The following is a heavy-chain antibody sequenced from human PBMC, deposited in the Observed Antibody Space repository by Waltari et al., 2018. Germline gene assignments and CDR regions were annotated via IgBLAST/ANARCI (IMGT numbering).Heavy chain of an antibody. CDR2: IYHLGNT. CDR3: ARHRLDRGDSFDF. V-gene: IGHV4-38-2*01. Sequence: QVQLRESGPRLVKPSETLSLTCAVSEYSLSAGVYWGWVRQSSGKGLEWIGSIYHLGNTRYNPPLTSRAAVSMDLSKNEFSLRLTSVTAADTAIYYCARHRLDRGDSFDFWGQGALVTVSS. J-gene: IGHJ4*02. CDR1: EYSLSAGVY. D-gene: IGHD3-22*01.